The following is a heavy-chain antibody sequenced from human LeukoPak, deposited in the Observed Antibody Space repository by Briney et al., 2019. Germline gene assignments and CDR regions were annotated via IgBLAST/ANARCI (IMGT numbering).Heavy chain of an antibody. Sequence: GGSLRLSCAASGFTFRSYWMSWARQAPGKGLEWVANIKEDGSEKYYVDSVKGRFTISRDNAKNSLYLQMDSLRADDTAVYYCARDAHCSGGNCPFDFWGQGALVTVSS. V-gene: IGHV3-7*05. CDR1: GFTFRSYW. CDR3: ARDAHCSGGNCPFDF. D-gene: IGHD2-15*01. J-gene: IGHJ4*02. CDR2: IKEDGSEK.